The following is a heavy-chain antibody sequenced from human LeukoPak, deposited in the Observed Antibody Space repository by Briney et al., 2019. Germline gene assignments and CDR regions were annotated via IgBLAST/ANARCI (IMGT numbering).Heavy chain of an antibody. CDR3: ARSPTVTPNFDY. CDR1: GGSISSYY. D-gene: IGHD4-17*01. J-gene: IGHJ4*02. V-gene: IGHV4-59*08. CDR2: IYYSGST. Sequence: SETLSLTCTVSGGSISSYYWSWIRQPPGKGLEWIGYIYYSGSTNYSPSLKSRVTISVDTSKSQFSLKLSSVTAADTAVYYCARSPTVTPNFDYWGQGTLVTVSS.